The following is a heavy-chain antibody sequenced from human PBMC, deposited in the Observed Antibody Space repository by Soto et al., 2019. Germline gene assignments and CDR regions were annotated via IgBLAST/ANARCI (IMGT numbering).Heavy chain of an antibody. CDR1: GYTFIDFY. V-gene: IGHV1-2*02. CDR2: INPITGGT. D-gene: IGHD3-22*01. J-gene: IGHJ4*02. Sequence: ASVKVSCKSSGYTFIDFYIHWVRQAPGQGLEWMGWINPITGGTNYAPKFQGRVTMTRDTSITTAYMELSRLRSDDTAVYYCARNYYDSSDRDYLDYWGQGTPVTVSS. CDR3: ARNYYDSSDRDYLDY.